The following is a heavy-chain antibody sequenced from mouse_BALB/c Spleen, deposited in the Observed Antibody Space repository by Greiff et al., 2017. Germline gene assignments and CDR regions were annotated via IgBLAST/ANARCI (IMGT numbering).Heavy chain of an antibody. Sequence: VQLQQSGAELARPGASVKMSCKASGYTFTSYTMHWVKQRPGQGLEWIGYINPSSGYTNYNQKFKDKATLTADKSSSTAYMQLSSLTSEDSAVYYCARGGYDNAMDYWGQGTSVTVSS. J-gene: IGHJ4*01. CDR2: INPSSGYT. CDR3: ARGGYDNAMDY. CDR1: GYTFTSYT. D-gene: IGHD2-2*01. V-gene: IGHV1-4*01.